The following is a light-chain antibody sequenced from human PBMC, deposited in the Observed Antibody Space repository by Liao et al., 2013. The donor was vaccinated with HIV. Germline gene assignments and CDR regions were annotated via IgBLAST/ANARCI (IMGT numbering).Light chain of an antibody. CDR3: QVWDSSTDHRV. Sequence: SYVLTQPPSVSVAPGKTARIPCEGDNIGSKSVHWYQQKPGQAPVVIIYDDSDRPSGIPERFSGSNSGNTATLTISRVEAGDEADYYCQVWDSSTDHRVFGAGTKVTVL. CDR2: DDS. V-gene: IGLV3-21*04. CDR1: NIGSKS. J-gene: IGLJ1*01.